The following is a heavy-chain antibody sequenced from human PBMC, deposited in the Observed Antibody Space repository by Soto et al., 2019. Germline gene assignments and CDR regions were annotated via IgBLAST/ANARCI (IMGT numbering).Heavy chain of an antibody. CDR1: GGSFSGYY. Sequence: SETLSLTCAVYGGSFSGYYWNWIRQPPGKGLEWIGEINHSGSTNYNPSLKSRVILSVDTSKNQFSLKLSSVTAADTAVYYCARGLRTNGSFFRVWGQGTLVTVSS. D-gene: IGHD2-8*01. J-gene: IGHJ4*02. V-gene: IGHV4-34*01. CDR3: ARGLRTNGSFFRV. CDR2: INHSGST.